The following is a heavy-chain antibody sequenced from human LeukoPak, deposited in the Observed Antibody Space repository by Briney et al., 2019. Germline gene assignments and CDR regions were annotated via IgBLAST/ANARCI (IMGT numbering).Heavy chain of an antibody. CDR1: GYTFTSYT. CDR2: INGGNGNT. V-gene: IGHV1-3*01. CDR3: ASSITGNIAAAGYFYYGMDV. Sequence: AASVKVSCKASGYTFTSYTIHWVRQAPGQRLEWMVWINGGNGNTKYSQKFQGRVTNIRDTSASTAYMELSSLRFEDTAVYYCASSITGNIAAAGYFYYGMDVWGQGTTVTVSS. J-gene: IGHJ6*02. D-gene: IGHD6-13*01.